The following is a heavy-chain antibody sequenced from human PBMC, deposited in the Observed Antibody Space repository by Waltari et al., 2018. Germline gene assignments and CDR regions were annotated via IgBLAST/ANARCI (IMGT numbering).Heavy chain of an antibody. J-gene: IGHJ4*02. V-gene: IGHV3-48*03. CDR1: GFTFSSYA. CDR3: ARERSVTGKGNLDY. CDR2: ISSGGTNM. Sequence: EVQLVESGGGLVQPGGSLRLSCAASGFTFSSYAMNWVRQAPGKGLEWVSYISSGGTNMFYAEDVKGRFTISRDNAKNSLYLHMNSLRVEDTAVYYCARERSVTGKGNLDYWGQGTLVTVSS. D-gene: IGHD3-10*01.